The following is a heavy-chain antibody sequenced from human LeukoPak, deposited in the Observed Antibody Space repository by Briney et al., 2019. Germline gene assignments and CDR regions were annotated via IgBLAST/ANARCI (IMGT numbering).Heavy chain of an antibody. J-gene: IGHJ3*02. CDR1: GSSISSGQY. D-gene: IGHD1-1*01. CDR2: IYDSGNI. Sequence: SETLSLTCAVSGSSISSGQYWGWIRQPPGKGLEWIGSIYDSGNINYSPSLKSRVTISVDVSKNQFSLNLRSETAEDTAVYYCARQGSRRYDSAFDIWGQGTMVTVSS. V-gene: IGHV4-38-2*01. CDR3: ARQGSRRYDSAFDI.